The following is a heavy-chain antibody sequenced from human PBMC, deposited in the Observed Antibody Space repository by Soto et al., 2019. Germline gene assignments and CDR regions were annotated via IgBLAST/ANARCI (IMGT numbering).Heavy chain of an antibody. CDR3: ARPYYYYGSANYYYYYGMDV. D-gene: IGHD3-10*01. Sequence: SVKVSCKASGGTFSSYAISWVRQAPGQGLEWMGGIIPIFGTANYAQKFQGRVTITADESTSTAYMELSSLRSEDTAVYYCARPYYYYGSANYYYYYGMDVWGQGTTVTVS. V-gene: IGHV1-69*13. CDR1: GGTFSSYA. J-gene: IGHJ6*02. CDR2: IIPIFGTA.